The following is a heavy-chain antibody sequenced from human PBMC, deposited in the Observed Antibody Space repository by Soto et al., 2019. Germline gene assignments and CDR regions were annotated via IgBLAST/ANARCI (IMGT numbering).Heavy chain of an antibody. Sequence: SETLSLTCTVSGFSISSAGSYWSWIRQHPGKGLEWIGYMYYSGSTYYNPSLKSRVTISVDTSKNQFSLKLSSVTAADTAVYYCARDHYGSGSYPYYYYVMDVWGQGTTVT. V-gene: IGHV4-31*03. CDR1: GFSISSAGSY. J-gene: IGHJ6*02. CDR2: MYYSGST. D-gene: IGHD3-10*01. CDR3: ARDHYGSGSYPYYYYVMDV.